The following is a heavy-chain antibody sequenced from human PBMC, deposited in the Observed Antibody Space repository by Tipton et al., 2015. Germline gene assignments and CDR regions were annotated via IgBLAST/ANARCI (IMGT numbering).Heavy chain of an antibody. CDR3: AGGAYTYNWFDP. J-gene: IGHJ5*02. CDR2: IQYSGST. D-gene: IGHD2-2*02. CDR1: AYSISSDYY. Sequence: TLSLTCAVSAYSISSDYYWGWIRQPPGKGLEWIGYIQYSGSTNYAPSLESRVTMSIDTSKNQFSLRLTSVNTADTAIYYCAGGAYTYNWFDPWGQGTLVTVSS. V-gene: IGHV4-38-2*01.